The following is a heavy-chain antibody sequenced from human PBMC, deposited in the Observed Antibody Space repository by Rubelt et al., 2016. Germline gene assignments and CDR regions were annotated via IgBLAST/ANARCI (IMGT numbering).Heavy chain of an antibody. CDR3: ARAYCSGGSCPQGY. CDR2: IYYSGRT. J-gene: IGHJ4*02. CDR1: GGSFSGYY. V-gene: IGHV4-34*01. Sequence: QVQLQQWGAGLLKPSETLSLTCAVYGGSFSGYYWSWIRQPPGKGLEWIGSIYYSGRTYYNPSLKSRVTISVYTSKNQFSLKLSSVTAADTAVYYCARAYCSGGSCPQGYWGQGTLVTVSS. D-gene: IGHD2-15*01.